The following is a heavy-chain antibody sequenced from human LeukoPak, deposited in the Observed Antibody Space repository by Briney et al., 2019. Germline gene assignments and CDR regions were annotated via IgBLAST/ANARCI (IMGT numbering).Heavy chain of an antibody. V-gene: IGHV1-2*06. CDR3: ARGYCSGGTCYLVENWFDP. J-gene: IGHJ5*02. Sequence: GASVKVSCKAAGYTFTGYSMYWVRQAPGQGLEWMGRINPNSGGTDYAQNFQGRVTMTRDTSISTAYMELSRLRSDDTAVYYCARGYCSGGTCYLVENWFDPWGQGTLVTVSS. D-gene: IGHD2-15*01. CDR1: GYTFTGYS. CDR2: INPNSGGT.